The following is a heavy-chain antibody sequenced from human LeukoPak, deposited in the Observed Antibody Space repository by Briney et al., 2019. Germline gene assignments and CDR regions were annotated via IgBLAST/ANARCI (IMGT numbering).Heavy chain of an antibody. CDR1: GYTFTGYT. J-gene: IGHJ4*02. V-gene: IGHV1-2*02. D-gene: IGHD2/OR15-2a*01. Sequence: ASVKVSCKASGYTFTGYTIHWVRQAPGQGLEWMGWINPNSGGTNYAQKFQGRVTMTRDTSITTAYMELSRLRSDDTAVYHCARIFLTSTSSLDYWGQGSLVTVSS. CDR2: INPNSGGT. CDR3: ARIFLTSTSSLDY.